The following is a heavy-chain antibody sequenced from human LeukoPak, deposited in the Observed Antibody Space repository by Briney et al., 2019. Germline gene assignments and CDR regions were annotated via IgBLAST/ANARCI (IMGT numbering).Heavy chain of an antibody. CDR2: INPNSGVT. Sequence: GASVKVSCKASGYTFTDYYMHWVRQAPGQGLEWMGWINPNSGVTNYAQKFQGRVTMTRDTSISTAYTELSRLRSDDTAVYYCAVAESGTYAVFDYWGQGTLVTVSS. J-gene: IGHJ4*02. CDR3: AVAESGTYAVFDY. CDR1: GYTFTDYY. V-gene: IGHV1-2*02. D-gene: IGHD1-26*01.